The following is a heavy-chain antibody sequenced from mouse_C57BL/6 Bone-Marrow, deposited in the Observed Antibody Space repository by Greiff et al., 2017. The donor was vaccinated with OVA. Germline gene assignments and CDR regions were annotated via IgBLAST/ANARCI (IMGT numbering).Heavy chain of an antibody. CDR3: ARLITHGYFDV. V-gene: IGHV5-2*01. CDR1: EYEFPSHD. J-gene: IGHJ1*03. Sequence: EVKVVDSGGGLVQPGESLKLSCESNEYEFPSHDMSWVRKTPEKRLELVAAINSDGGSTYYPDTMERRFIISRDNTKKTLYLQMSSLRSEDTALYYCARLITHGYFDVWGTGTTVTVSS. CDR2: INSDGGST. D-gene: IGHD1-2*01.